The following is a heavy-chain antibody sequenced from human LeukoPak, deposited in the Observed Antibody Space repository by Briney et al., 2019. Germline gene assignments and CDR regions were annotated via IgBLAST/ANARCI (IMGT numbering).Heavy chain of an antibody. V-gene: IGHV3-23*01. D-gene: IGHD6-19*01. CDR2: ISDSGGKT. J-gene: IGHJ2*01. CDR3: AKSMTLQWRGFFDL. Sequence: GGSLRLSCAASGFTFSTYAMSWVRQAPGKGLEWVSTISDSGGKTYYADSVRGRFTISRDNSKNTLYLQKNSLRADDTAIYYCAKSMTLQWRGFFDLWGRGTHVTVSS. CDR1: GFTFSTYA.